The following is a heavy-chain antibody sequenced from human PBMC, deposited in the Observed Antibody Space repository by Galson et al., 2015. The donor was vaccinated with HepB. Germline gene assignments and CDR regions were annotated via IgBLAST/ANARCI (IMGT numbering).Heavy chain of an antibody. D-gene: IGHD6-19*01. CDR3: ARAVRGSGWSYYYYGMDV. Sequence: SEPLSLTCAVYGGSFSGYYWSWIRQPPGKGLEWIGEINHSGSTNYNPSPKSRVTISVDTSKNQFSLKLSSVTAADTAVYYCARAVRGSGWSYYYYGMDVWGQGTTVTVSS. J-gene: IGHJ6*02. V-gene: IGHV4-34*01. CDR1: GGSFSGYY. CDR2: INHSGST.